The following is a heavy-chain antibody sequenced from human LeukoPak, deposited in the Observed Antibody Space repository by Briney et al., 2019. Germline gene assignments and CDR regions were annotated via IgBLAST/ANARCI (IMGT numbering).Heavy chain of an antibody. CDR2: ISGSGGST. V-gene: IGHV3-23*01. CDR1: GFTFSSYA. D-gene: IGHD3-3*01. Sequence: RGSLRLSCAASGFTFSSYAMSWVRQAPGKGLEWVSAISGSGGSTYYADSVKGRFTISRDNSKNTLYLQMNSLRAEDTAVYYCAKMLEWLLYLDYWGQGTLVTVSS. J-gene: IGHJ4*02. CDR3: AKMLEWLLYLDY.